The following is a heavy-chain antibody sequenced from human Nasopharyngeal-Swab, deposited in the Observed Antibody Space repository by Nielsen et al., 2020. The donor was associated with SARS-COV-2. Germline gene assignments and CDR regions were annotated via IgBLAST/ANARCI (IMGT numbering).Heavy chain of an antibody. D-gene: IGHD6-19*01. V-gene: IGHV3-48*03. CDR3: AREVAGMDH. CDR1: GFTFSSYE. Sequence: GASLQISCAASGFTFSSYEMNWVRQAPGKGLEWVSYISSSGSTIYYADSVKGRFTISRDNARNSLYLQMNSLRDEDTAVYYCAREVAGMDHWGQGTLVTVSS. CDR2: ISSSGSTI. J-gene: IGHJ4*02.